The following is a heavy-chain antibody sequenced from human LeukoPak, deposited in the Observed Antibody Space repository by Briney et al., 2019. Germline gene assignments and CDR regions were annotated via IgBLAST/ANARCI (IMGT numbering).Heavy chain of an antibody. CDR3: ARGYGAFDI. Sequence: PGGSLRLSCAASGFIFSTYSMNWVRQAPGKGLECVSYTSNSGSTIYYADSVRGRFTISRDNARDSLYLQMNSLRDEDTAVYYCARGYGAFDIWGQGTMVTVSS. V-gene: IGHV3-48*02. CDR2: TSNSGSTI. CDR1: GFIFSTYS. D-gene: IGHD3-16*01. J-gene: IGHJ3*02.